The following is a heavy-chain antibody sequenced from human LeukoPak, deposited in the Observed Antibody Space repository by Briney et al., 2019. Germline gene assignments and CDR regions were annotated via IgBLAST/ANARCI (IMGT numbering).Heavy chain of an antibody. CDR2: ISSSSDYI. CDR3: ARGHSGSYQRTDAFDL. D-gene: IGHD1-26*01. CDR1: GFTFSSYS. V-gene: IGHV3-21*01. J-gene: IGHJ3*01. Sequence: GGSLRLSCAASGFTFSSYSMNWVRQAPGKGLEWVSSISSSSDYIYYADSVKGRLTTSRDNAKNSLYLQMNSLRAEDTAVYYCARGHSGSYQRTDAFDLWGQGTMVIVSS.